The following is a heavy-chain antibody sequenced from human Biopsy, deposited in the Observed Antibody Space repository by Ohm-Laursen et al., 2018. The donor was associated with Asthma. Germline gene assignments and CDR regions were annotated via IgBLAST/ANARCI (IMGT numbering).Heavy chain of an antibody. CDR1: GFTFSNSG. V-gene: IGHV3-33*01. D-gene: IGHD3-9*01. J-gene: IGHJ4*02. CDR2: IWFDGSNK. CDR3: ARAPEYTAYYSY. Sequence: SLRLSCAASGFTFSNSGMHWVRQAPGKGLEWVAVIWFDGSNKYYVDSVRGRFTISRDNSKNTLYLQMNSLRAEDTAVYYCARAPEYTAYYSYWGQGTLVTVSS.